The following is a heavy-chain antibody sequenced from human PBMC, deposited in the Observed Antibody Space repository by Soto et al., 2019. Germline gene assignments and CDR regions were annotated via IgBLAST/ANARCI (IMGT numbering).Heavy chain of an antibody. J-gene: IGHJ4*02. V-gene: IGHV4-34*01. Sequence: SETLSLTCASSRGDLSGYYWSWIRQSPGKPLEWIGKINHGGRTRYNPSLESRVILSMDTSKNQFSLRLTSVTAADAGLYFGAREGNAFDNYFDVWGQRTLVTVSS. D-gene: IGHD2-2*01. CDR2: INHGGRT. CDR1: RGDLSGYY. CDR3: AREGNAFDNYFDV.